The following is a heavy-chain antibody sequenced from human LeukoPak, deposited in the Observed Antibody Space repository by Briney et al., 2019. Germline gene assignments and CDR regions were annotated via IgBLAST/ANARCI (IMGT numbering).Heavy chain of an antibody. CDR3: ASYHGSGDYWYPPIDP. CDR2: DSPYNGDT. Sequence: ASVKVSCKASGYTFATYGISWVRQAPGQGLEWMAWDSPYNGDTNYAQKFQGRVTLTTDTSTSTAYMELRNHRSDDTAVYYCASYHGSGDYWYPPIDPWGQGTLVTVSS. V-gene: IGHV1-18*01. J-gene: IGHJ5*02. CDR1: GYTFATYG. D-gene: IGHD3-10*01.